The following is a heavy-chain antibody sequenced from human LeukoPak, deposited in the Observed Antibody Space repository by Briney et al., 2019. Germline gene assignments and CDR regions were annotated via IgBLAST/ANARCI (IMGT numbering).Heavy chain of an antibody. CDR2: ISGDGGST. Sequence: GGSLRLSCAASGFTFSDFWIHWVRQAPGKGLEWVSLISGDGGSTFYADSVRGRFTISRDNTRKSLSLQMSSLRSEDTALYYCARESETSGWYDYWGQGTLVTVSS. V-gene: IGHV3-43*02. J-gene: IGHJ4*02. CDR1: GFTFSDFW. CDR3: ARESETSGWYDY. D-gene: IGHD6-19*01.